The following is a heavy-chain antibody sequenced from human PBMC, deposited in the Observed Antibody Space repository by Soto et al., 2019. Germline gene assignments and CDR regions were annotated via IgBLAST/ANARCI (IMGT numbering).Heavy chain of an antibody. CDR3: ARVHGLTTSDAFDI. D-gene: IGHD4-17*01. CDR2: IWYDGSNK. CDR1: GFTFSSYG. J-gene: IGHJ3*02. V-gene: IGHV3-33*01. Sequence: QVQLVESGGGVVQPGRSLRLSCAASGFTFSSYGMHWVRQAPGKGLEWVAVIWYDGSNKYYADSVKGRFTISRDNSKNTLYLQMNSLRAEDTAVYYCARVHGLTTSDAFDIWGQGTMVTVSS.